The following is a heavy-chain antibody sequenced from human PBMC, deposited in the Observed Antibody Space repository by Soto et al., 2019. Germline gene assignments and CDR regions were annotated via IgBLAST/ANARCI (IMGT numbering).Heavy chain of an antibody. Sequence: SVKVSCKASGGTFSSYAISWVRQAPGQGLEWMGGIIPIFGTANYAQKFQGRVTITADESTSTAYMELSSLRSEDTAVYYCASSGWLQLLGDYYFDYWGQGTLVTVSS. J-gene: IGHJ4*02. CDR1: GGTFSSYA. V-gene: IGHV1-69*13. CDR2: IIPIFGTA. D-gene: IGHD5-12*01. CDR3: ASSGWLQLLGDYYFDY.